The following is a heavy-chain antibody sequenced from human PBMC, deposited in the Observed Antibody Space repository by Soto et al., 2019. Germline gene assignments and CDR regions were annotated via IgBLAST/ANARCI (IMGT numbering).Heavy chain of an antibody. CDR3: ARGTSTGTMSY. D-gene: IGHD1-1*01. Sequence: SETLSLTCAVYGGSFNDFFWSWIRQPPGKGLEWIGESTHSRRTNYNPSHKSRVTISVDTSKNQFSLNLSSVTAADTAVYYCARGTSTGTMSYWGQGTLVTVSS. J-gene: IGHJ4*02. CDR2: STHSRRT. CDR1: GGSFNDFF. V-gene: IGHV4-34*01.